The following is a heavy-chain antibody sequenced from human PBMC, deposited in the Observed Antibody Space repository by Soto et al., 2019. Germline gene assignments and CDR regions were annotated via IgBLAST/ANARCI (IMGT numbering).Heavy chain of an antibody. Sequence: TETLSLTCTVSGGSISRYYWSWIRQPPGKGLEWIGYIYYSGSTNYNPSLKSRVTISVDTSKNQFSLKLSSVTAADTAVYYCARVGGRNWWVDGYSYGPEGRYYYYYYMDVWGKGTTVTVSS. CDR2: IYYSGST. D-gene: IGHD5-18*01. J-gene: IGHJ6*03. CDR3: ARVGGRNWWVDGYSYGPEGRYYYYYYMDV. CDR1: GGSISRYY. V-gene: IGHV4-59*01.